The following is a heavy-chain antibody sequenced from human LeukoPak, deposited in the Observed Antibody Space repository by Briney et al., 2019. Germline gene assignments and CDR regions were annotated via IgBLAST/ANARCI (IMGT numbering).Heavy chain of an antibody. CDR1: GFTFSSFA. CDR3: AKPPRIAKSYMDV. J-gene: IGHJ6*03. Sequence: GGSLRPSCAASGFTFSSFAMNWVRPAPAKGRQWVSSIGGSGDETYYADSVKGRFTISRDNSKNTLHLQMNSLRAEDTALYYCAKPPRIAKSYMDVWGKGTTVSVSS. D-gene: IGHD6-13*01. V-gene: IGHV3-23*01. CDR2: IGGSGDET.